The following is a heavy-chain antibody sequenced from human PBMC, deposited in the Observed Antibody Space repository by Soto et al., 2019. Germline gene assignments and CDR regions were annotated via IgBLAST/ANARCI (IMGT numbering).Heavy chain of an antibody. J-gene: IGHJ4*02. CDR1: GFTFSSYG. CDR2: IWYDGSNK. Sequence: GSLRLACAASGFTFSSYGMHWVRQAPGKGLGWVAVIWYDGSNKYYADSVKGRFTISRDNSKNTLYLQMNSLRAEDTAVYYCARDFERYSGSHWFGYWGQGTLVTVSS. CDR3: ARDFERYSGSHWFGY. D-gene: IGHD1-26*01. V-gene: IGHV3-33*01.